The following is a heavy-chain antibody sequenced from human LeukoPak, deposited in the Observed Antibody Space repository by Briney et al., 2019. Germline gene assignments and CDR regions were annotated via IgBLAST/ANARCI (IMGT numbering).Heavy chain of an antibody. D-gene: IGHD6-19*01. CDR1: GFTSTDYG. J-gene: IGHJ4*02. CDR3: TRDAYSTGWNSDY. V-gene: IGHV3-49*04. Sequence: PRGSLRLSCIGSGFTSTDYGMSWVRRAPGKGLEWVGCIRSKASGATIEYAASVRGRFSIARGDSKNIAYLQMNSLKTEDTAVYYCTRDAYSTGWNSDYWGQGTLVTVSS. CDR2: IRSKASGATI.